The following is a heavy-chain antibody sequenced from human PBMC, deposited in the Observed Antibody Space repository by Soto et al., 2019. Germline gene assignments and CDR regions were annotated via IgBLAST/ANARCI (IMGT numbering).Heavy chain of an antibody. V-gene: IGHV1-18*01. J-gene: IGHJ4*02. Sequence: PSVKVSCKASGYTFTSYGISWVRQAPGQGLEWMGWISAYNGNTNYAQKLQGRVTMTTDTSTSTAYMELRSLRSDDTAVYYCARALGGYCSSTSCYEGLFDYWGQGTLVTVSS. CDR1: GYTFTSYG. CDR3: ARALGGYCSSTSCYEGLFDY. CDR2: ISAYNGNT. D-gene: IGHD2-2*01.